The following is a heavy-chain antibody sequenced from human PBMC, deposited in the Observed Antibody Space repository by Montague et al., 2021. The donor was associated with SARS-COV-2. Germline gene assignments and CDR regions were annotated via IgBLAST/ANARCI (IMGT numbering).Heavy chain of an antibody. V-gene: IGHV2-70*11. CDR1: GFSLSTSGMC. CDR3: ARTTMITFGGVIVPFDY. D-gene: IGHD3-16*02. Sequence: PALVKPTQTLTLTRTFSGFSLSTSGMCVSWIRQPPGKALEWLARIDWXXXKYYSTSLKTRLTISKDTSKNQVVLTMANMDPVDTATYYCARTTMITFGGVIVPFDYWGQGTLVTVSS. J-gene: IGHJ4*02. CDR2: IDWXXXK.